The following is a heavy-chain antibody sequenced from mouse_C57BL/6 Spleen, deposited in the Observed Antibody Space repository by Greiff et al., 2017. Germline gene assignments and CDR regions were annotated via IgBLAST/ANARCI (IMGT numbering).Heavy chain of an antibody. CDR2: IDPENGDT. D-gene: IGHD1-1*01. V-gene: IGHV14-4*01. J-gene: IGHJ4*01. CDR3: TTGRAFMTTVVAMDY. CDR1: GFNFKDDY. Sequence: EVKLQEPGAELVRPGASVKLSCTASGFNFKDDYMHWVKQRPEQGLEWIGWIDPENGDTEYNSKFQGKATITADTSSNTAYLQLSSLTSEDTAVYYCTTGRAFMTTVVAMDYWGQGTSVTVSS.